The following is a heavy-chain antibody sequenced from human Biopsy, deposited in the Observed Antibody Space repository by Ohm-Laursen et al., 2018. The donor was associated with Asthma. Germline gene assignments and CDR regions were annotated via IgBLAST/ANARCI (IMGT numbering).Heavy chain of an antibody. J-gene: IGHJ1*01. D-gene: IGHD3-3*02. CDR3: ARTFHFWSPYHAEHYQL. V-gene: IGHV3-23*01. CDR2: ISGSGRSA. Sequence: SLRLSCTASGFNFTTYAIAWLRQAPGRGLEWISAISGSGRSAYYADSVKGQFTISRDNAKNSLYLQMNSLRAEDTAVYYCARTFHFWSPYHAEHYQLWGQGTLVTVSS. CDR1: GFNFTTYA.